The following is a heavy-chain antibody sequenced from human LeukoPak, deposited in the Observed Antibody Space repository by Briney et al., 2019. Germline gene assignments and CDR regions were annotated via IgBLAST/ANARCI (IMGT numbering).Heavy chain of an antibody. CDR1: GFTFSSYG. D-gene: IGHD6-6*01. Sequence: PGGSLRLSCAASGFTFSSYGMHWVRQAPGKGLEWVAVISYDGSNKYYADSVKGRFTISRDNSKNTLYLQMNSLRAEDTAVYYCAKEAEYSSSSGAFDIWGQGTMVTVSS. CDR2: ISYDGSNK. CDR3: AKEAEYSSSSGAFDI. V-gene: IGHV3-30*18. J-gene: IGHJ3*02.